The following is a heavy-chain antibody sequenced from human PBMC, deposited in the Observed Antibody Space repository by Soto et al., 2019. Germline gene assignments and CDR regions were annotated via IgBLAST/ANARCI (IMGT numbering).Heavy chain of an antibody. CDR1: GFTFSSYA. Sequence: GGSLRLSCAASGFTFSSYAMSWVRQAPGKGLEWVSAISGSGGSTYYADSVKGRFTISRDNSKNTLYLQMNSLRAEDTAVYYCAKVPRGYSYGGYYYYGMDVWGDGTTVTVSS. J-gene: IGHJ6*04. CDR2: ISGSGGST. D-gene: IGHD5-18*01. CDR3: AKVPRGYSYGGYYYYGMDV. V-gene: IGHV3-23*01.